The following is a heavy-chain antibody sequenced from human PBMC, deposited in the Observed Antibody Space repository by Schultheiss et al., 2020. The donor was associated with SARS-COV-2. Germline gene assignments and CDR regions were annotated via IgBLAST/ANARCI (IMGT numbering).Heavy chain of an antibody. D-gene: IGHD5-12*01. CDR1: GFTFSSYA. CDR2: ISYDGSNK. V-gene: IGHV3-30*07. Sequence: GGSLRLSCAASGFTFSSYAMHWVRQAPGKGLEWVAVISYDGSNKYYADSVKGRFTISRDNSKNTLYLQMNSLRAEDTAVYYCARGRDIVATLAPMDVWGQGTTVTVSS. CDR3: ARGRDIVATLAPMDV. J-gene: IGHJ6*02.